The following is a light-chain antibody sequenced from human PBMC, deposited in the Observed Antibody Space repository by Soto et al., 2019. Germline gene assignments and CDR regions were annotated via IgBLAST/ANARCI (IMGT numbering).Light chain of an antibody. CDR1: QSLVHSNGYKY. CDR2: LGS. Sequence: DIVMTQSPLSLPVTPGEPASISCRSSQSLVHSNGYKYLDWYLQKPGQSPQLXIFLGSYRDSGVPDRFSGSGAGTDCTLSISTVEAGDVGVDYCMQALQATITFGQGTRLEIK. J-gene: IGKJ5*01. CDR3: MQALQATIT. V-gene: IGKV2-28*01.